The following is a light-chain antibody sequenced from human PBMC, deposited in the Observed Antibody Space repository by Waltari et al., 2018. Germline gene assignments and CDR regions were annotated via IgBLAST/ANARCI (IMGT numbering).Light chain of an antibody. Sequence: SYVLTQPPSVSVAPGKTARITCWGNQNGSKRGHWYQQQPGQAPVLVVYDDSDRPSGFPERVSGSNSGNTASLTISRVEAVDEADYYCQVWDSSSDHRVFGGGTKLTVL. CDR1: QNGSKR. V-gene: IGLV3-21*03. CDR3: QVWDSSSDHRV. CDR2: DDS. J-gene: IGLJ3*02.